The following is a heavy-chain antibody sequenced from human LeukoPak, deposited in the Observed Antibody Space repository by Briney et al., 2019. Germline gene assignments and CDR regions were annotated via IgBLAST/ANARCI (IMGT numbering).Heavy chain of an antibody. Sequence: GGSLRLSCTASGFTFGDYAMSWFRQAPGKGLEWVGFIRSKAYGGTTEYAASVKGRFTISRDDSKSIAYLQMNSLKTEDTAVYYCTRYFLMEGDAFDIWGQGTMVTVSS. J-gene: IGHJ3*02. CDR2: IRSKAYGGTT. CDR3: TRYFLMEGDAFDI. V-gene: IGHV3-49*03. CDR1: GFTFGDYA. D-gene: IGHD2/OR15-2a*01.